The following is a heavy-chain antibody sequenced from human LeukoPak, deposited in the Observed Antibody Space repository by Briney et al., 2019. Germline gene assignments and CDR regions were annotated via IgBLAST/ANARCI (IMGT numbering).Heavy chain of an antibody. Sequence: PSETLSLTCTVSGGSISSYYWSWIRQPPGKGLEWIGYIYYSGSTNYNPSLKSRVTISVDTSKNQFSLKLSSVTAADTAVYYCASLGADHYWGRGTLVTVSS. CDR1: GGSISSYY. D-gene: IGHD1-26*01. J-gene: IGHJ4*02. CDR2: IYYSGST. V-gene: IGHV4-59*01. CDR3: ASLGADHY.